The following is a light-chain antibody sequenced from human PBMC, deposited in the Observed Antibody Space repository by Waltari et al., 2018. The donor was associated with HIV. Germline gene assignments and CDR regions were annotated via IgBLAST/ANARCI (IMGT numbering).Light chain of an antibody. CDR2: EVN. V-gene: IGLV2-23*02. CDR3: CSYAGRSTLEV. J-gene: IGLJ2*01. CDR1: SSDVGAYNL. Sequence: SALTQPASVSGSPGQSITISCTGTSSDVGAYNLVSWYQQHPGKAPKFIIYEVNKRPSEVSIRFSGSKSGNTASLTISGLQAEYEADYYCCSYAGRSTLEVFGGGTKVTVL.